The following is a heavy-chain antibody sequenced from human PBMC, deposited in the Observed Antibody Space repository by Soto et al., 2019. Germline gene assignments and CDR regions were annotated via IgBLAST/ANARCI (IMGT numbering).Heavy chain of an antibody. CDR2: LYDVFGS. D-gene: IGHD1-1*01. Sequence: DVQLVESGGGVIQPGESLRLSCAAFGLTVSGTKYVAWDRQAPAKGLEWVSALYDVFGSFYADSVKGRFTTSSDRSKSTVYLQMNDLRPDDTAVYYCASWHEREHAYDVWGQGTTVIVSS. J-gene: IGHJ3*01. CDR1: GLTVSGTKY. CDR3: ASWHEREHAYDV. V-gene: IGHV3-53*01.